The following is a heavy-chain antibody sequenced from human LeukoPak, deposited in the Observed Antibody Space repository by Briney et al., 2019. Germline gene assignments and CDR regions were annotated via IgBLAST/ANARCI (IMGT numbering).Heavy chain of an antibody. CDR1: GYTFTNYY. CDR3: AIVPRPGEHNYGYGAY. D-gene: IGHD3-16*01. Sequence: EASVKVSCKASGYTFTNYYIHWVRQAPGQGLEWMGLINPGGDNTDYAQNFQGRVTMTRDTSTSTVYMGLSSLRSEDTAVYYCAIVPRPGEHNYGYGAYWGQGTPVAVSS. J-gene: IGHJ4*02. V-gene: IGHV1-46*01. CDR2: INPGGDNT.